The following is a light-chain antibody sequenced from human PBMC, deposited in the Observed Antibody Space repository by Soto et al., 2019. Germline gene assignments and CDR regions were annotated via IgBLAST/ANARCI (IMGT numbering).Light chain of an antibody. V-gene: IGKV1-5*01. CDR2: DAS. Sequence: DIQMTQSPSTLSASVGDRVTITCRASQSISSWLAWYQQKPGKAPKLLIYDASSLESGVPSRFSGSGSGTEFTLTISSLQPDDFATYYCQQYNSYQRTFGQGTKEEIK. CDR3: QQYNSYQRT. CDR1: QSISSW. J-gene: IGKJ1*01.